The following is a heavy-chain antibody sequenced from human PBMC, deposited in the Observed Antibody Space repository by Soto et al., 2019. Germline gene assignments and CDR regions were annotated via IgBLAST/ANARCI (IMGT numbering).Heavy chain of an antibody. V-gene: IGHV1-3*01. J-gene: IGHJ4*02. CDR1: GYTFTNYA. D-gene: IGHD3-10*01. CDR3: ARGIWTMARGAYYFDS. CDR2: INAGNGNT. Sequence: ASVKVSCKASGYTFTNYAIQWVRQAPGQSLEWMGWINAGNGNTKYSQNFQGRVTITRDTSATTAYMELSSLRSEDTAMYYCARGIWTMARGAYYFDSWGQGTLVTVSS.